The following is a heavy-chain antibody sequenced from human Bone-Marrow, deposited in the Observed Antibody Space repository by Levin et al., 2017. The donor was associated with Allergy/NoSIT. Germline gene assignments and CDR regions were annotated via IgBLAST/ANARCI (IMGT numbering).Heavy chain of an antibody. CDR1: GFTFSTYA. CDR2: ISSSSNNI. J-gene: IGHJ3*02. D-gene: IGHD4-17*01. Sequence: LSLTCAASGFTFSTYAMNWVRQAPGKGLEWVSYISSSSNNIYYADSVKGRFTTSRDNAANSLYLQMNTLRAEDTAVYYCAKLYGDYPADAFDIWGQGTMVTVSS. CDR3: AKLYGDYPADAFDI. V-gene: IGHV3-48*01.